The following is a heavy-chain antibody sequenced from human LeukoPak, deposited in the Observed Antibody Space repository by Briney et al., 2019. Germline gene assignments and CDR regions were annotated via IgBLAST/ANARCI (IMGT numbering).Heavy chain of an antibody. CDR3: CVRATLLDY. V-gene: IGHV3-53*01. D-gene: IGHD1-26*01. CDR2: IYGGGST. CDR1: GFTVSSNY. J-gene: IGHJ4*02. Sequence: GGSLRLSCAASGFTVSSNYMNWVRQAPGKGLQWVSVIYGGGSTYYADSVKGRFTISRDNSKNTLYLQMNSLRAEDTAVYYCCVRATLLDYWGQGTLVTVSS.